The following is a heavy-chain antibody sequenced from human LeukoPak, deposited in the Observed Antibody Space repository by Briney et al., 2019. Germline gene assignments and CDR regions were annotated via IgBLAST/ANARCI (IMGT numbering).Heavy chain of an antibody. CDR1: GFTFSNAW. Sequence: PGGSLRLSCAASGFTFSNAWMSWVRQAPGKGLEWVGRIKSKTDGGTTDYAAPVKGRFTISRDGSKDTLYLLMNSLRTEDTAVYYCITLIWSSRTSWYADYWGQGTLVTV. J-gene: IGHJ4*02. V-gene: IGHV3-15*01. D-gene: IGHD2-2*01. CDR2: IKSKTDGGTT. CDR3: ITLIWSSRTSWYADY.